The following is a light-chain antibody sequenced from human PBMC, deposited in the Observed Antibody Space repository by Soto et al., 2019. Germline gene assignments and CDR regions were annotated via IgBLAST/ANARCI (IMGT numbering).Light chain of an antibody. CDR2: GAS. CDR3: QQYNNWLT. V-gene: IGKV3-15*01. J-gene: IGKJ4*01. Sequence: EVGMTQSPATLSVFPGARVTLSCRASAGVGSNLAWYQQKPGQAPRLLIYGASTRATGVPARFSGSGSGTEFTLTISRLQSEDFALYYCQQYNNWLTFGGGTKVEIE. CDR1: AGVGSN.